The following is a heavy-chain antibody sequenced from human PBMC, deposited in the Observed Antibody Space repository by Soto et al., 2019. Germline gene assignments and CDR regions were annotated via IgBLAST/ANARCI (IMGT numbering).Heavy chain of an antibody. CDR2: ISWDGGST. Sequence: GGSLRLSCAASGFTFDDYTMHWVRQAPGKGLEWVSLISWDGGSTYYADSVKGRFTISRDNSKNSLYLQMNSLRTEDTALYYCAGAYCGGDCSPTPFYFDYWGQGTLVTVSS. J-gene: IGHJ4*02. CDR3: AGAYCGGDCSPTPFYFDY. D-gene: IGHD2-21*02. CDR1: GFTFDDYT. V-gene: IGHV3-43*01.